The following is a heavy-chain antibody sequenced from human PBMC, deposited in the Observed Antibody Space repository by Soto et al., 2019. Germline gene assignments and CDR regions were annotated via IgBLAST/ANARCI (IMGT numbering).Heavy chain of an antibody. CDR1: GFTFSSYG. CDR3: ANAMAGYYFDY. D-gene: IGHD5-18*01. J-gene: IGHJ4*02. V-gene: IGHV3-30*18. Sequence: QVQLVESGGGVVQPGRYLRLSCAASGFTFSSYGMHWVRQAPGKGLEWVAVISYDGSNKYYADSVKGRFTISRDNSKNTLYLQMTSLRAEDTAVYYCANAMAGYYFDYWGQGTLVTVSS. CDR2: ISYDGSNK.